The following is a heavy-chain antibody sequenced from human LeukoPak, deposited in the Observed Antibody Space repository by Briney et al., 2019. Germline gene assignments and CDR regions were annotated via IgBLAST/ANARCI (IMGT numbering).Heavy chain of an antibody. V-gene: IGHV3-53*01. CDR1: GFTVSSKY. D-gene: IGHD5-24*01. CDR3: ASPSPDVYNSYDAFDI. CDR2: IYSGGST. J-gene: IGHJ3*02. Sequence: PGGSLRLSCAASGFTVSSKYMSWVRQAPGKGLEWVSVIYSGGSTYYADSVKGRFTISRDNSKNTLYLQMNSLRAEDTAVYYCASPSPDVYNSYDAFDIWGQGTMVTVSS.